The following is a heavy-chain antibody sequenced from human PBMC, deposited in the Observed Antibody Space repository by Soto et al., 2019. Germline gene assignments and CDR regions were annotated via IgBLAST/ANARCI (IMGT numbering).Heavy chain of an antibody. CDR1: GGTFSSYA. V-gene: IGHV1-69*06. D-gene: IGHD2-15*01. Sequence: SVKVSCKASGGTFSSYAISWVRQAPGQGLEWMGVIIPIFGTANYAQKFQGRVTITADKSTSTAYRVLSSLRSEDKAVYYCASSPVSWIVLMAVWRQGTTV. CDR3: ASSPVSWIVLMAV. J-gene: IGHJ6*01. CDR2: IIPIFGTA.